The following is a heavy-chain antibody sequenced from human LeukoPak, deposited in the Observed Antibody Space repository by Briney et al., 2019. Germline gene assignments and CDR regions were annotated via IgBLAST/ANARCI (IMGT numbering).Heavy chain of an antibody. CDR1: GGTFSSYA. Sequence: SVKVSCKASGGTFSSYAISWVRQAPGQGLEWMGGIIPIFGTANYAQKFQGRVTITADESTSTAYMELSSLRSEDTAVYYCARARGRVSYRYDYWGQGTLVTVSS. D-gene: IGHD1-26*01. CDR3: ARARGRVSYRYDY. V-gene: IGHV1-69*13. CDR2: IIPIFGTA. J-gene: IGHJ4*02.